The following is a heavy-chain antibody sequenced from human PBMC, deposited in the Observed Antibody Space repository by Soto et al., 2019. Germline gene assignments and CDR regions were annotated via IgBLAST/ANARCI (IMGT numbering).Heavy chain of an antibody. CDR3: AREGEDDSSGYPSG. V-gene: IGHV3-30-3*01. CDR2: ISYDGSNK. J-gene: IGHJ4*02. D-gene: IGHD3-22*01. CDR1: GFTFSSYA. Sequence: QVQLVESEGGVVQPGRSLRLSCAASGFTFSSYAMHWVRQAPGKGLEWVAVISYDGSNKYYSDSVKGRFTISRDNSKNTLYLQMNSLRAEDTAVYYCAREGEDDSSGYPSGWGQGTLVTVSS.